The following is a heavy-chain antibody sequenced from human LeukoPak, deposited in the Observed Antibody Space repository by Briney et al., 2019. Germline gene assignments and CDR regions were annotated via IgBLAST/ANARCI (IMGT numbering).Heavy chain of an antibody. CDR3: ARDLPAVVRGVDDAFDI. CDR2: ISSSSSYI. J-gene: IGHJ3*02. V-gene: IGHV3-21*01. D-gene: IGHD3-10*01. CDR1: GFTFSSYS. Sequence: KPGGSLRLSCAASGFTFSSYSMNWVRQAPGKGLEWVSSISSSSSYIYYADSVKGRFTISRDNAKNSLYLQMNSLRAEDTAVYYCARDLPAVVRGVDDAFDIWGQGTVVTVSS.